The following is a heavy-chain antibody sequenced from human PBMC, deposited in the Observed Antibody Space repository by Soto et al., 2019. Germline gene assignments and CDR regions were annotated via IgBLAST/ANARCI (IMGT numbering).Heavy chain of an antibody. D-gene: IGHD2-15*01. CDR2: IIPIFGTA. J-gene: IGHJ3*02. CDR1: GGTFSSYA. V-gene: IGHV1-69*13. CDR3: AREDCSGGSCDAFDI. Sequence: AASVKVSCKASGGTFSSYAISWVRQAPGQGLEWMGGIIPIFGTANYAQKFQGRVTITADESTSTAYMELSSLRSEDTAVYYCAREDCSGGSCDAFDIWGQGTMVNVSS.